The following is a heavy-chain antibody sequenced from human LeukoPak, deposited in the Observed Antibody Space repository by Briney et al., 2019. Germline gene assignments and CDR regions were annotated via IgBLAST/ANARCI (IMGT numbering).Heavy chain of an antibody. CDR3: AADQGSGWYV. CDR2: IVVGSGNT. D-gene: IGHD6-19*01. Sequence: SETVSCKDSGFTFTNSGMQWVRQARGQRLEWIGWIVVGSGNTNYAQKFQERVTITRDMSTSTAYMELSSLRSEDTAVYYCAADQGSGWYVWGQGTLVTVSS. J-gene: IGHJ4*02. CDR1: GFTFTNSG. V-gene: IGHV1-58*02.